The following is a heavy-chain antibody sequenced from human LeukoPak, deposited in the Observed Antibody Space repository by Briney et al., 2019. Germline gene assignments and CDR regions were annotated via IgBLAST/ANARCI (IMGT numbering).Heavy chain of an antibody. Sequence: SETLSLTCTVSGYSISSGYYWGWIRQPPGKGLEWIGSIYHSGSTYYNPSLKSRVTISVDTSKNQFSLKLSSVTAADTAVYYCAREEWELRAFDIWGQGTMVTVSS. CDR2: IYHSGST. J-gene: IGHJ3*02. CDR3: AREEWELRAFDI. CDR1: GYSISSGYY. V-gene: IGHV4-38-2*02. D-gene: IGHD1-26*01.